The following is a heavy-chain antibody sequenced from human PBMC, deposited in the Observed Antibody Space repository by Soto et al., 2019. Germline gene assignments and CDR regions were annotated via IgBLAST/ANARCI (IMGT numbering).Heavy chain of an antibody. Sequence: ASVKVSCKASGYTFTSYAMHWVRQAPGQRLEWMGWINAGNGNTKYSQKFQGRVTITRETSAGTAYMELSSLRSEDTAVYYCARGGYYYGSGTTGYYYYGMDVWGQGTTVTVSS. V-gene: IGHV1-3*01. D-gene: IGHD3-10*01. CDR1: GYTFTSYA. CDR2: INAGNGNT. J-gene: IGHJ6*02. CDR3: ARGGYYYGSGTTGYYYYGMDV.